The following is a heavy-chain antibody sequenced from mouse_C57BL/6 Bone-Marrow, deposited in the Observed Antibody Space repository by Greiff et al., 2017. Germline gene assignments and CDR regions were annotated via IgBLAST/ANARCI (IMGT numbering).Heavy chain of an antibody. CDR1: GYTFTSYW. CDR3: AHSTGPRPMDY. J-gene: IGHJ4*01. D-gene: IGHD3-2*02. V-gene: IGHV1-55*01. CDR2: IYPGSGST. Sequence: QVHVKQPGAELVKPGASVKMSCKASGYTFTSYWITWVKQRPGQGLEWIGDIYPGSGSTNYNEKFKSKATLTVDTSSITAYMQLSSLTSVDSAVYDCAHSTGPRPMDYWGQGTSVTVSS.